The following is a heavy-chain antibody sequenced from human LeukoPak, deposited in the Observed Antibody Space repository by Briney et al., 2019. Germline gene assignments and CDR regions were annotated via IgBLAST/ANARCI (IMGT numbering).Heavy chain of an antibody. CDR1: GGSFSGYY. CDR2: INHSGST. Sequence: PSETLSLTCAVYGGSFSGYYWSWIRQPPGKGLEWIGEINHSGSTNYNPSLKSRVTISVDTSKNQFSLKLSSVTAADTAVYYCARSRMAARPSSPRRYFDLWGRGTLVTVSS. J-gene: IGHJ2*01. V-gene: IGHV4-34*01. D-gene: IGHD6-6*01. CDR3: ARSRMAARPSSPRRYFDL.